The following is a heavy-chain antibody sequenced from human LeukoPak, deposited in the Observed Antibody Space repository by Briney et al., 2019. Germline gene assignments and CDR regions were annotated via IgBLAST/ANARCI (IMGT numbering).Heavy chain of an antibody. Sequence: PGGSLRLSCAASGFTVSSNYMSWVRQAPGKGLEWVSIIYSGGSTNYADSVKGRFTISRDNSKNTLYLQMNSLRVEDTAVYYCARYSGSYYYGLDVWGRGTTVTVSS. CDR3: ARYSGSYYYGLDV. J-gene: IGHJ6*02. V-gene: IGHV3-53*01. D-gene: IGHD1-26*01. CDR1: GFTVSSNY. CDR2: IYSGGST.